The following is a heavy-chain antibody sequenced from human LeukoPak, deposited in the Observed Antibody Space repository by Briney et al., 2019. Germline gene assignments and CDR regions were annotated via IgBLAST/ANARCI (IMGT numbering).Heavy chain of an antibody. CDR3: ASSGSGSYRPPYYYYYYMDV. V-gene: IGHV1-2*02. CDR2: INPNSGGT. Sequence: ASVKVSCKASGYTFTGYYMHWVRQAPGQGLEWMGWINPNSGGTNYAQKFQGRVTMTRDTSISTAYMELSRLRSEDTAVYYCASSGSGSYRPPYYYYYYMDVWGKGTTVTISS. J-gene: IGHJ6*03. D-gene: IGHD3-10*01. CDR1: GYTFTGYY.